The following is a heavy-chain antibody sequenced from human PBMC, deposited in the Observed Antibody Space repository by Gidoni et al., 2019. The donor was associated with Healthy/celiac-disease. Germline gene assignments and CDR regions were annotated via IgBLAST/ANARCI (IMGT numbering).Heavy chain of an antibody. V-gene: IGHV4-59*08. CDR1: GGPISNYY. CDR2: IYYSGST. D-gene: IGHD6-19*01. CDR3: ARQSQWLVSGLGFDY. J-gene: IGHJ4*02. Sequence: QVQLQESGPGLVKPSETLSLTCTVSGGPISNYYWSWIRQPPGKGLEWIGYIYYSGSTDYNPSLKSRVTISVDTSKNQFSLKMTSVTAADTAVYYCARQSQWLVSGLGFDYWGQGILVTVSS.